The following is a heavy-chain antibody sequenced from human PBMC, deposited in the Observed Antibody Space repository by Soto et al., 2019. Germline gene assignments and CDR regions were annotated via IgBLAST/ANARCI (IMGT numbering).Heavy chain of an antibody. CDR3: ARFKLIPSGTDQ. V-gene: IGHV3-74*01. CDR2: INSDGSST. D-gene: IGHD2-15*01. CDR1: GFTFSTYW. Sequence: EVQLVESGGGLVQPGGSLRLSCAASGFTFSTYWMHWVRQAPGKGLVWVSRINSDGSSTDYADSVKGRFTMSRDNAKNTLFLQMNSLRAEDTVVYYCARFKLIPSGTDQWGQGTLVTVSS. J-gene: IGHJ4*02.